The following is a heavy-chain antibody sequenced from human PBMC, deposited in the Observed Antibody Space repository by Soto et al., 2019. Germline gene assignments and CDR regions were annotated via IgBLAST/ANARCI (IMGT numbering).Heavy chain of an antibody. Sequence: PSETLSLTCTVSGGSISIGDYYWSWIRRPPGKGLEWIGYIYYSGSTYYNPSLKSRVTISVDTSKNQFSLKLSSVTAADTAVYYCASYYDSSVTGFDYWGQGTMVTVSS. J-gene: IGHJ4*02. D-gene: IGHD3-22*01. CDR3: ASYYDSSVTGFDY. V-gene: IGHV4-30-4*01. CDR2: IYYSGST. CDR1: GGSISIGDYY.